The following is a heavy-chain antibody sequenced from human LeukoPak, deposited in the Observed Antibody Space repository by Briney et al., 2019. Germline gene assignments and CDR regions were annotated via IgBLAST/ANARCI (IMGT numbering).Heavy chain of an antibody. Sequence: PGGSLRLSCAASGFTFSTYWMHWVRHAPGKGLVWVSRITSDGSSTSYADFVKGRFTISRDNAKNMLYLQMNSLGAEDTAVYYCARDGASSDWLDVWGQGTTVTVSS. J-gene: IGHJ6*02. CDR3: ARDGASSDWLDV. CDR1: GFTFSTYW. CDR2: ITSDGSST. V-gene: IGHV3-74*01. D-gene: IGHD3-9*01.